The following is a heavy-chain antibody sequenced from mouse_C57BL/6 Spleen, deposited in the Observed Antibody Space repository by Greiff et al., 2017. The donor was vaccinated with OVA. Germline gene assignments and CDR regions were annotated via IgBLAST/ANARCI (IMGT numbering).Heavy chain of an antibody. V-gene: IGHV3-8*01. CDR1: GYSITSDY. D-gene: IGHD4-1*01. J-gene: IGHJ2*01. CDR2: LRYSGST. Sequence: VQLKESGPGLAKPSQTLSLTCSATGYSITSDYWNWLRKFPGNKLEYMGYLRYSGSTSNNPSLTSRISITRDTSKNQYYQQLNSVTTEDTATYYCARLGRWDDEGRYYFDYWGQGTTVTVSS. CDR3: ARLGRWDDEGRYYFDY.